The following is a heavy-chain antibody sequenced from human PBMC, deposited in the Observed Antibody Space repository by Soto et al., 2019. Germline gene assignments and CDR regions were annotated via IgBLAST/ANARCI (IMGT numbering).Heavy chain of an antibody. J-gene: IGHJ4*02. Sequence: EVQLLESGGGLVQPGGSLRLSCAASGFTFTNYAMSWVRQAPGKGLEWVSTISGGSGSTYYADPVKGRFTISRDNSKNTVYLQMNSLRAEDTAVYLCAKDRLRRGVDYCGQGTLVTVSS. D-gene: IGHD4-17*01. CDR2: ISGGSGST. V-gene: IGHV3-23*01. CDR1: GFTFTNYA. CDR3: AKDRLRRGVDY.